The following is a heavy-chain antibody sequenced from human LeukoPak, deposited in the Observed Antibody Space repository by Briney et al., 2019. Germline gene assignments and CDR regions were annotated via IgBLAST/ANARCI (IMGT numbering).Heavy chain of an antibody. Sequence: PGGPLELSFQASEFFFRIYAITWSRQPPGKGLEWFSGISSSGGSTYHADSVRGRFTISRDNSKNTQYLQMNSLRVEDTAVYYCAKVGSGYYDHLDFWGQGILVTVSS. J-gene: IGHJ4*02. CDR2: ISSSGGST. D-gene: IGHD3-22*01. V-gene: IGHV3-23*01. CDR1: EFFFRIYA. CDR3: AKVGSGYYDHLDF.